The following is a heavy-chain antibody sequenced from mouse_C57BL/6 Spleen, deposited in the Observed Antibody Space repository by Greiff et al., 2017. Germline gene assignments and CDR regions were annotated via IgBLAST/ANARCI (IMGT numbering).Heavy chain of an antibody. Sequence: QVQLQQPGAELVKPGASVKMSCKASGYTFTSYWITWVKQRPGQGLEWIGDISPGSDSTSYNEKFKSKATLTVDTSSSTAYMQLSSLTSEDSAVYYCARLEGLIYYYGSSYFDVWGTGTTVTVSS. V-gene: IGHV1-55*01. J-gene: IGHJ1*03. CDR1: GYTFTSYW. D-gene: IGHD1-1*01. CDR2: ISPGSDST. CDR3: ARLEGLIYYYGSSYFDV.